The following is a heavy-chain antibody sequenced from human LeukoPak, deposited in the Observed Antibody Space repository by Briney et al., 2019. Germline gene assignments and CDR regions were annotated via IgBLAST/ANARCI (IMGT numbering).Heavy chain of an antibody. V-gene: IGHV3-23*01. CDR2: ISGSGGST. J-gene: IGHJ4*02. D-gene: IGHD3-22*01. CDR3: AKDRRDSSG. CDR1: GFTFSSYG. Sequence: SGGSLRLSCAASGFTFSSYGIHWVRQAPGKGLEWVSAISGSGGSTYYADSVKGRFTISRDNSKNTLYLQMNSLRAEDTAVYYCAKDRRDSSGWGQGTLVTVSS.